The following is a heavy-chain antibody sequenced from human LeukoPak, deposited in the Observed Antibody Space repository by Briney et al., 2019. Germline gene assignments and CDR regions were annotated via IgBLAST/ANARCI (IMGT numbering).Heavy chain of an antibody. D-gene: IGHD3-10*01. V-gene: IGHV3-74*01. J-gene: IGHJ5*02. Sequence: WVSRISGDGTARNYADSVKGRFTISRDDAKNTVDLQMNSLRGEDTAVYYCVRGRGSYGWFDPWGQGTLVTVSS. CDR3: VRGRGSYGWFDP. CDR2: ISGDGTAR.